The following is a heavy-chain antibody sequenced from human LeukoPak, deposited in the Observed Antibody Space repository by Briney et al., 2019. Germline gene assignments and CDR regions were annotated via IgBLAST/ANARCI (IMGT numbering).Heavy chain of an antibody. CDR2: IHSGGDT. V-gene: IGHV3-66*01. CDR1: GFTFDDYG. J-gene: IGHJ4*02. Sequence: GGSLRLSCAASGFTFDDYGMSWVRQAPVKGLEWVSVIHSGGDTYYADSVKGRFTISRDNSKNTLYLQMNSLRAEDTAVYYCARAHSNSGWYSIDYWGQGTLVTVSS. CDR3: ARAHSNSGWYSIDY. D-gene: IGHD6-19*01.